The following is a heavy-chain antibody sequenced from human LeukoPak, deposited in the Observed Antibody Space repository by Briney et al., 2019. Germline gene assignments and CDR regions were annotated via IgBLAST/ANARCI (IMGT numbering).Heavy chain of an antibody. V-gene: IGHV3-74*01. CDR2: INGDRSDI. CDR3: ARGSLGDGSLLIDY. Sequence: GGSLRLSCAASGFTFSRYWMHWVRQAPGKGLVWVSRINGDRSDISYADSVEGRFTISRDNAKNTVYLQMNSLRAEDTAVYYCARGSLGDGSLLIDYWGQGTLVTVSS. J-gene: IGHJ4*02. D-gene: IGHD1-26*01. CDR1: GFTFSRYW.